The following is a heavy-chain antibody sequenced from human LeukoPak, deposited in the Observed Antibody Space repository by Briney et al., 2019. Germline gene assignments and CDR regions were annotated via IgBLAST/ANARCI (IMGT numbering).Heavy chain of an antibody. CDR3: ARHSYCSSTSCYSMDV. D-gene: IGHD2-2*02. CDR1: GFTFSSYW. J-gene: IGHJ6*03. CDR2: IYYSGST. Sequence: GSLRLSCAASGFTFSSYWMSWVRQPPGKGLEWIGSIYYSGSTYYNPSLKSRVTISVDTSKTQFSLKLSSVTAADTAVYYCARHSYCSSTSCYSMDVWGKGTTVTVSS. V-gene: IGHV4-39*01.